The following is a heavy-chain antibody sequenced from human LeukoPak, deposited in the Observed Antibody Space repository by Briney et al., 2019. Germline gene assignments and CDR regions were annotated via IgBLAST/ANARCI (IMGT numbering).Heavy chain of an antibody. V-gene: IGHV1-69*13. CDR3: ARGHLGGVDTAMATDWFDP. J-gene: IGHJ5*02. Sequence: SVKVSCKASGGTFSSYAISWVRQAPGQGLEWMGGIIPIFGTANYAQKFQGRVTITADESTSTPYMELSSLRSEDTAVYYCARGHLGGVDTAMATDWFDPWGQGTLVTVSS. D-gene: IGHD5-18*01. CDR1: GGTFSSYA. CDR2: IIPIFGTA.